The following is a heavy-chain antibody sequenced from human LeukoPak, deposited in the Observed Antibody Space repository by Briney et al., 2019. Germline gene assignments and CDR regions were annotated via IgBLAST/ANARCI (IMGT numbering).Heavy chain of an antibody. CDR2: INQDGSEK. CDR1: GFTFSSYW. CDR3: ARKSRLVGAIDY. Sequence: GGSLRLSCAASGFTFSSYWMSWVRQAPGKGVEWVANINQDGSEKYYVDSVKGRLTISRDNAKNSLYLQMNSLRAEDTAVYYCARKSRLVGAIDYWGQGTLVTVSS. V-gene: IGHV3-7*01. J-gene: IGHJ4*02. D-gene: IGHD1-26*01.